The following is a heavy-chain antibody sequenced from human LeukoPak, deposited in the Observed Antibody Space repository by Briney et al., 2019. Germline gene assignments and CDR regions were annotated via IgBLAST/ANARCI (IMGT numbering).Heavy chain of an antibody. V-gene: IGHV1-46*01. D-gene: IGHD6-6*01. CDR3: LGDGDTGAATRRVI. J-gene: IGHJ3*02. CDR1: GYTFSNYY. Sequence: ASVRASCKTSGYTFSNYYIHWVRQAPGQGLHWMGIINPGSGGITYAQQFQGRVSMTADTSTTTVSMEIRSLRSAAPALYYCLGDGDTGAATRRVIWGPGTMVTVSS. CDR2: INPGSGGI.